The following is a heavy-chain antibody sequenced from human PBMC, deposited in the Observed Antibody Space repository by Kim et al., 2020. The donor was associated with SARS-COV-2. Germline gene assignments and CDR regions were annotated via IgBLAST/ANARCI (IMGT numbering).Heavy chain of an antibody. CDR2: IDPSDSYT. J-gene: IGHJ5*02. CDR1: GYSFTSYW. D-gene: IGHD3-10*01. Sequence: GESLKISCKGSGYSFTSYWISWVRQMPGKGLEWMGRIDPSDSYTNYSPSFQGHVTISADKSISTAYLQWSSLKASDTAMYYCARQETMVRGVMMYWFDPWGQGTLLTVSS. V-gene: IGHV5-10-1*01. CDR3: ARQETMVRGVMMYWFDP.